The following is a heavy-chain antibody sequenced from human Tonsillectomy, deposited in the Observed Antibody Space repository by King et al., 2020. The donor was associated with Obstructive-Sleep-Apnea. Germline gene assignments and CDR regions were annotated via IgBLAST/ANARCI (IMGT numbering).Heavy chain of an antibody. Sequence: QFTLKESGPVLVKPTETLTLTCTVSGFSLNNVRMGVTWIRQPPGKALEWLAHIFSNDEKSYNTSLKSRLTISKDTSKSQVVLTMTNMDPVDTATYYCARIQPDEYSSSPGHDYWGQGTLVTVSS. CDR2: IFSNDEK. CDR1: GFSLNNVRMG. J-gene: IGHJ4*02. CDR3: ARIQPDEYSSSPGHDY. D-gene: IGHD6-6*01. V-gene: IGHV2-26*01.